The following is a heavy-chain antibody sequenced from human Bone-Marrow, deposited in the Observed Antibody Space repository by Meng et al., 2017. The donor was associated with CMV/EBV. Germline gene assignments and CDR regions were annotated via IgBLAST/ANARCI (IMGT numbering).Heavy chain of an antibody. CDR1: GGFISSYY. J-gene: IGHJ4*02. Sequence: SETLSLTCTVSGGFISSYYWSWIRQPPGKGLEWIGYIYYSGSTNYNPSLKSRVTISVDTSKNPFSLKRSSVTAADTAVYYCARGQDFDWLLWSYWGQGTLVTVSS. V-gene: IGHV4-59*01. CDR2: IYYSGST. CDR3: ARGQDFDWLLWSY. D-gene: IGHD3-9*01.